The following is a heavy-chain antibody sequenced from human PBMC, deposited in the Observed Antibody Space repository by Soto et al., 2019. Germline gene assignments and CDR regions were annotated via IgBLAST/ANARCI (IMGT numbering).Heavy chain of an antibody. CDR3: AREIWSASGPQNFFDD. V-gene: IGHV1-18*01. J-gene: IGHJ4*02. CDR2: VSPNRGKT. CDR1: GYNFRDYG. D-gene: IGHD3-3*01. Sequence: QVELVQSGAEVKNPGASVKVSCKATGYNFRDYGVIWARQAPGQGLEWMGYVSPNRGKTTYGQDLQGRVTMTTDTSTTTAYLELSSLRSDDTAVYYCAREIWSASGPQNFFDDWGQGTLVTVSS.